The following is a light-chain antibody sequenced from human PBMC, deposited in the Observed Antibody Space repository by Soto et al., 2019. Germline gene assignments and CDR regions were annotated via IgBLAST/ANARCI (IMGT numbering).Light chain of an antibody. CDR2: WAS. Sequence: DIVMTQSPDSLAVSLGERATINCKSSQSVLYSSNNKNYLAWYRQKPGQPPKLLIYWASIRGSGVPDRISGSGSGTDFNITIRSLQAEDVAVYYCQQYYSTPPYTFGQGTKLEIK. V-gene: IGKV4-1*01. CDR1: QSVLYSSNNKNY. J-gene: IGKJ2*01. CDR3: QQYYSTPPYT.